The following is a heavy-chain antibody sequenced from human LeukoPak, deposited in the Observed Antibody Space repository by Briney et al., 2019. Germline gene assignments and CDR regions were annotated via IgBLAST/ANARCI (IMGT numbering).Heavy chain of an antibody. V-gene: IGHV4-59*01. CDR3: ARTVDTAMVTPYYYYGMDV. J-gene: IGHJ6*02. CDR2: IYYSGST. D-gene: IGHD5-18*01. CDR1: GGSISSYY. Sequence: SETLSLTCTVSGGSISSYYWSWIRQPPGKGLEWIGYIYYSGSTNYNPSLKSRVTISVDTSKNQFSLKLSSVTAADTAVYYCARTVDTAMVTPYYYYGMDVWGQGTTVTVSS.